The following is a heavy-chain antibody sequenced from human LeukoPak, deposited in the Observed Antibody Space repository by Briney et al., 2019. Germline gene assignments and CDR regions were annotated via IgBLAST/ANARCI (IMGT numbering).Heavy chain of an antibody. CDR3: VRIIGGRHYYYGMDV. Sequence: SGGSLRLSCAASGFTFSNAWMNWVRQAPGKGLEWVSYISSSSSTIYYADSVKGRFTISRDNAKNSLYLQMNSLRDEDTAVYYCVRIIGGRHYYYGMDVWGQGTTVTVSS. CDR2: ISSSSSTI. V-gene: IGHV3-48*02. J-gene: IGHJ6*02. D-gene: IGHD2/OR15-2a*01. CDR1: GFTFSNAW.